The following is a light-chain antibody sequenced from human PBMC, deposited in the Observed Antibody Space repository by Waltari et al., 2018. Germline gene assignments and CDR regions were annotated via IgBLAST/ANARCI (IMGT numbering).Light chain of an antibody. Sequence: DIVMTQSPLSLPVTPGEPASISCRSSQSLLHSNGYNFLDWYLQKPGQSPQLLIYLGSNRASGVPDRFSGSVSGTDFTLKISRVEAEDAGFYYCMQALQAPRTFGQGTKLEI. CDR1: QSLLHSNGYNF. CDR3: MQALQAPRT. V-gene: IGKV2-28*01. J-gene: IGKJ2*01. CDR2: LGS.